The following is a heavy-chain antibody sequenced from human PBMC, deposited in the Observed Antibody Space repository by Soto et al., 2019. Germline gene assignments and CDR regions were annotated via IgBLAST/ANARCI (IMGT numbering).Heavy chain of an antibody. J-gene: IGHJ4*02. CDR2: INHSGGT. Sequence: SETLSLTCAVYGGSFSGYYWGWIRQPPVKGLEWIGEINHSGGTNYNPSLKSRVTISVDTSKNQFSLKLSSVTAADTAVFYCARLRWEQQWVFDYWRQGTLVTVSS. CDR3: ARLRWEQQWVFDY. D-gene: IGHD1-26*01. V-gene: IGHV4-34*01. CDR1: GGSFSGYY.